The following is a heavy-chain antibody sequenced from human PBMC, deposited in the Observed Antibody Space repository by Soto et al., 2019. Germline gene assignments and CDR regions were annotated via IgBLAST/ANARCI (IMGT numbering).Heavy chain of an antibody. CDR1: GYTFTGYY. Sequence: ASVKVSCKASGYTFTGYYMHWVRQAPGQGLEWMGWINPNSGGTNYAQKFQGRVTMTRDTSISKAYMELSRLRSDDTAVYYCARGSSSSLFYYYYGMDVWGQGTTVTVSS. J-gene: IGHJ6*02. CDR2: INPNSGGT. V-gene: IGHV1-2*02. CDR3: ARGSSSSLFYYYYGMDV. D-gene: IGHD6-6*01.